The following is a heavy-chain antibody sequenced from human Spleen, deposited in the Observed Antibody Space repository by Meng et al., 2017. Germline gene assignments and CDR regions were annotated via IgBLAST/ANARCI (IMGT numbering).Heavy chain of an antibody. CDR3: ARGSPVWFGTGGAFDV. J-gene: IGHJ3*01. D-gene: IGHD3-10*01. CDR1: GYTFTGHY. CDR2: INPKSGTT. Sequence: GESLKISCKPSGYTFTGHYLHWVRQAPGQGLEWMGWINPKSGTTNYAEKFQGRVTLTRDTYINTVNMDLRSLRSDDTAVYYCARGSPVWFGTGGAFDVWGQGTVVTVSS. V-gene: IGHV1-2*02.